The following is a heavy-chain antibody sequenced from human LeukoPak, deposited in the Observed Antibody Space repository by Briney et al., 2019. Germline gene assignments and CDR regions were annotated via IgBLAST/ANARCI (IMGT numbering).Heavy chain of an antibody. V-gene: IGHV1-69*06. J-gene: IGHJ4*02. CDR2: IIPIFGTA. Sequence: ASVKVSCKASGGTFSSYAISWVRQAPGQGLEWMGGIIPIFGTANYAQKFQGRVTITADKSTSTAYMELSSLRSEDTAVYYCARDPEWELPSSLGYWGQGTLVTISS. CDR3: ARDPEWELPSSLGY. CDR1: GGTFSSYA. D-gene: IGHD1-26*01.